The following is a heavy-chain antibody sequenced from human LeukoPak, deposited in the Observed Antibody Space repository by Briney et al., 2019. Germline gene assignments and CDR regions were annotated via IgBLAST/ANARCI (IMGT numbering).Heavy chain of an antibody. CDR3: ARDKIVGPTTLDY. V-gene: IGHV3-7*01. CDR2: MKQDGSEI. D-gene: IGHD1-26*01. J-gene: IGHJ4*02. Sequence: GGSLRLSCTASGFTSSNYWMSWVRQAPGKGPEWVANMKQDGSEIYYVDSVKGRFTISRDNAKNSVYLEMNNLRAEDTAVYYCARDKIVGPTTLDYWGQGTLVTVSS. CDR1: GFTSSNYW.